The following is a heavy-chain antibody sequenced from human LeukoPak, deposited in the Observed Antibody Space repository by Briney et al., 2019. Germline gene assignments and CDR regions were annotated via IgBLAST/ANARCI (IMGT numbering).Heavy chain of an antibody. Sequence: GGSLRLSCAASGCTFSGYEMNWVRQAPGKGLEWLSFISSSGNTKYYADSVKGRFTISRDNPKNSLYLQMSGLRAEDTAVYYCTRAVGTANWFDPWGQGTLVTVSS. D-gene: IGHD2-8*02. CDR3: TRAVGTANWFDP. V-gene: IGHV3-48*03. J-gene: IGHJ5*02. CDR1: GCTFSGYE. CDR2: ISSSGNTK.